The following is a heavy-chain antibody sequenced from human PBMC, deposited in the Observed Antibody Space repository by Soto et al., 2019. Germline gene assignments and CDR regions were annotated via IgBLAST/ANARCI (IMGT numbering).Heavy chain of an antibody. CDR3: AGDRDWALDY. CDR2: IKSDSDNT. V-gene: IGHV1-3*04. CDR1: GEAKASSA. Sequence: GTSVKPTWEECGEAKASSARRWARQAPGQRPEWMGWIKSDSDNTKYSQRFQGRVTLSKDTSATTVYMELRSLRSEDTALYYCAGDRDWALDYWAQGTLVTVSS. D-gene: IGHD2-21*02. J-gene: IGHJ4*02.